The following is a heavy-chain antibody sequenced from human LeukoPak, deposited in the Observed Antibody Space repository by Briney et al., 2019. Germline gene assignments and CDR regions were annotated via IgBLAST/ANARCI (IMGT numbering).Heavy chain of an antibody. V-gene: IGHV3-23*01. D-gene: IGHD6-13*01. CDR1: RFTFSFFA. J-gene: IGHJ6*02. Sequence: GGSLRLSCAASRFTFSFFAMSWVRQAPGKGLEWVSIISGSGGSTHYADSVKGRFTISRDNSKNTLYLQMNSLRAEDTAVYYCARTIGQYSNSWLYFYYGLDVWGQGTTVTVSS. CDR2: ISGSGGST. CDR3: ARTIGQYSNSWLYFYYGLDV.